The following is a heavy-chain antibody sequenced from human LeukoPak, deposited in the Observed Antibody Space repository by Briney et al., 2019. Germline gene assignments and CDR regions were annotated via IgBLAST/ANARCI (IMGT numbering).Heavy chain of an antibody. D-gene: IGHD1-26*01. Sequence: SETLSLTCAVCGGSFSGYYWSWIRQPPGKGLEWIGEINHSGSTNYNPSLKSRVTISVDTSKNQFSLKLSSVTAADTAVYYCARVVVGAKNFYYYYMDVWGKGTTVTVSS. CDR1: GGSFSGYY. J-gene: IGHJ6*03. V-gene: IGHV4-34*01. CDR3: ARVVVGAKNFYYYYMDV. CDR2: INHSGST.